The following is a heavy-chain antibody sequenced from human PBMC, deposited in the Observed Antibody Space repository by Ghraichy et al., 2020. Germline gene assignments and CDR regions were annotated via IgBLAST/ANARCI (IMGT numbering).Heavy chain of an antibody. J-gene: IGHJ4*02. D-gene: IGHD3-22*01. CDR2: IYYSGST. CDR3: ASSSYDSSGYYLPSTLDY. Sequence: SETLSLTCTVSGGSISSYYWSWIRQPPGKGLEWIGYIYYSGSTNYNPSLKSRVTISVDTSKNQFSLKLSSVTAADTAVYYCASSSYDSSGYYLPSTLDYWGQGTLVTVSS. CDR1: GGSISSYY. V-gene: IGHV4-59*01.